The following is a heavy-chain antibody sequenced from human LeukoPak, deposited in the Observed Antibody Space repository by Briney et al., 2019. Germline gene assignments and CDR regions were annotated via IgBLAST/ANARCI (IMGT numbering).Heavy chain of an antibody. J-gene: IGHJ6*02. CDR1: GGSISSYY. Sequence: SETLSLTCTVSGGSISSYYWSWIRQPPGKGLEWIGYIYYSGSTNYNPSLKSRATISVDTSKNQFSLKLSSVTAADTAVYYCARDGRHDYYDSSGYYSWGMDVWGQGTTVTVSS. V-gene: IGHV4-59*01. CDR3: ARDGRHDYYDSSGYYSWGMDV. CDR2: IYYSGST. D-gene: IGHD3-22*01.